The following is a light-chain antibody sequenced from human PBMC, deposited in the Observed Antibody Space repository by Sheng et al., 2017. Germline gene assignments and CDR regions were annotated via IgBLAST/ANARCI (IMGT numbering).Light chain of an antibody. CDR3: QKYNSAPRT. CDR1: QGISNY. CDR2: AAS. V-gene: IGKV1-27*01. J-gene: IGKJ1*01. Sequence: DIQMTQSPSSLSASVGDRVTITCRASQGISNYLAWYQQKPGKVPKLLIYAASTLELGVPSRFRGSGSGTFFTLTISSLQPEDVATYYCQKYNSAPRTFGQGTKVEIK.